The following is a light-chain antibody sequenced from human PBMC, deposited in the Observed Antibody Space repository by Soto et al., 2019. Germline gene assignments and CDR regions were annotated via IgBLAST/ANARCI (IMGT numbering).Light chain of an antibody. CDR2: DAS. J-gene: IGKJ1*01. V-gene: IGKV1-5*01. Sequence: DIKMNQSPSTLSASVGDSVTIKCRASQSISNWLAWYQQKQGKAPKLLIYDASSLESGVPSRFSGSGSGTEFTLTISSLQPDDFATYYCQQYNSYWGTFGQGTKVDNK. CDR3: QQYNSYWGT. CDR1: QSISNW.